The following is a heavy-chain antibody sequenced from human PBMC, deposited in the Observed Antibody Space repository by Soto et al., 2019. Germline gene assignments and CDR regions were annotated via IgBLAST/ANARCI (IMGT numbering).Heavy chain of an antibody. D-gene: IGHD3-3*01. CDR3: AKKVTIYAVDPADY. CDR1: GFTFSNYG. J-gene: IGHJ4*02. CDR2: MSGSGDDA. Sequence: PGGSLRLSCAASGFTFSNYGMSWVRQAPGKGLEWVSVMSGSGDDAYYAGSVKGRFTISRDNSKNTLYLQMNSLRAEDTAVYFCAKKVTIYAVDPADYWGQGTQVTVS. V-gene: IGHV3-23*01.